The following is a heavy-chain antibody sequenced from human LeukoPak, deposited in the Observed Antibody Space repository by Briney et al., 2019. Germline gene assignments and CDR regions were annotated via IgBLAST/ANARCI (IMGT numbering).Heavy chain of an antibody. CDR3: ARMREMATIREAFDY. CDR1: GFTFSSYS. Sequence: PGGSLRLSCAASGFTFSSYSMIWVRQAPGKGLEWVSSISSSSTYIYYADSLKGRFTISRDNAKDSLYLHMNSLRAEDTAVYYCARMREMATIREAFDYWGRGTLVTVSS. V-gene: IGHV3-21*01. CDR2: ISSSSTYI. J-gene: IGHJ4*02. D-gene: IGHD5-24*01.